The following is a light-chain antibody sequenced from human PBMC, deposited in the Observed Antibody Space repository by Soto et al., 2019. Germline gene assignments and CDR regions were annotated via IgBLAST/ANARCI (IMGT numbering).Light chain of an antibody. V-gene: IGKV1-39*01. Sequence: DIHMTQFPSSLSASVGDRVTITCRASQTIRAYLNWFQQKPGIAPELLIYAASSLQSGVPPRFSGSVTGAEFTLTINSLQPEDTATYYCQQTYNVPQTYGLGTKVEIK. CDR1: QTIRAY. CDR2: AAS. J-gene: IGKJ1*01. CDR3: QQTYNVPQT.